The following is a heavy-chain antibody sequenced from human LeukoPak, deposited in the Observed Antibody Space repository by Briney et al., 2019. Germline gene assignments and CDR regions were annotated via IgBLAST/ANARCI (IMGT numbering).Heavy chain of an antibody. J-gene: IGHJ4*02. Sequence: GGSLRLSCAASEFDFSSHAMTWVCQAPGKGLEWVSAISISGSKTYYADSVKGRFTISRDNSKNTLYLQMNSLRAEDTAVYYCANEIRPNDYWGQGTQVTVSS. CDR1: EFDFSSHA. CDR2: ISISGSKT. V-gene: IGHV3-23*01. CDR3: ANEIRPNDY. D-gene: IGHD4-17*01.